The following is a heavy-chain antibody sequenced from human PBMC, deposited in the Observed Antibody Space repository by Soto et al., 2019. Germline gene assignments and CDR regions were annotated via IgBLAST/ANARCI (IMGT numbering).Heavy chain of an antibody. CDR1: GFTFSSYA. Sequence: LRLSCAASGFTFSSYAMSWVRQAPGKGLEWVSAISGSGGSTYYADSVKGRFTIPRDNSKNTLYLQMNSLRAEDTAVYYCAKGPYDYYGSGVSLDPWGQGTLATVSS. V-gene: IGHV3-23*01. CDR2: ISGSGGST. D-gene: IGHD3-10*01. J-gene: IGHJ5*02. CDR3: AKGPYDYYGSGVSLDP.